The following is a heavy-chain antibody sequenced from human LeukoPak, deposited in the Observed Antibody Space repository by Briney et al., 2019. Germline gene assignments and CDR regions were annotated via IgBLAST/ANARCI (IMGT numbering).Heavy chain of an antibody. J-gene: IGHJ4*02. CDR3: ARGGYCGGDCYFYY. Sequence: SETLSLTCTVSGGSISSGTYYWSWIRQPAGKGLEWIGRIYSSGSTNYNPSLKSRVTISVDTSKNQFSLKLSSVTAADMAVYYCARGGYCGGDCYFYYWGQGTLVTVSS. D-gene: IGHD2-21*02. V-gene: IGHV4-61*02. CDR2: IYSSGST. CDR1: GGSISSGTYY.